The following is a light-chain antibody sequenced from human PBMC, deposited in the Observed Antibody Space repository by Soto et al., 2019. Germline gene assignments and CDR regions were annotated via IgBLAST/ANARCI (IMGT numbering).Light chain of an antibody. J-gene: IGKJ1*01. Sequence: DMVMTQSPLSLPVTPGEPASISCRPSQSLLLSNGYNYLDWYLQKPGQSPQLLIYLGSYRASGVPDRFSGSGSGTDFTLKISRVEAEDVGVYYCMQALQTRTFGQGTKVEI. CDR3: MQALQTRT. CDR2: LGS. CDR1: QSLLLSNGYNY. V-gene: IGKV2-28*01.